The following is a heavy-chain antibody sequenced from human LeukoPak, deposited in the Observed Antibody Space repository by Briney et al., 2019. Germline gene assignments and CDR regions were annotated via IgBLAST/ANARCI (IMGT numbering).Heavy chain of an antibody. CDR1: GFTFTSYA. CDR3: AKPDLTGYFYFDY. Sequence: GGSLRLSCAASGFTFTSYAMNWVRQAPGKGLEWVSSISSSGATTYYADSVKGRFTISRDNSKNTLYLQIYSLRAEDTAVYYCAKPDLTGYFYFDYWGQGTLVTVSS. V-gene: IGHV3-23*01. CDR2: ISSSGATT. D-gene: IGHD3-9*01. J-gene: IGHJ4*02.